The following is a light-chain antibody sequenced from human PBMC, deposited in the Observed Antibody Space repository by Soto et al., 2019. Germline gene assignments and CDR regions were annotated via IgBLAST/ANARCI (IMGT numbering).Light chain of an antibody. CDR1: SSDVGSYNL. J-gene: IGLJ1*01. V-gene: IGLV2-23*01. Sequence: QSALTQPASVSGSPGQSITISCTGTSSDVGSYNLVSWYQQHPGKAPKLMIFEGSKRPSGVSYRFSGSKSGNTASLTISGLQAEDEADYYCCSYAGSGSPYVFGTGTKVTVL. CDR2: EGS. CDR3: CSYAGSGSPYV.